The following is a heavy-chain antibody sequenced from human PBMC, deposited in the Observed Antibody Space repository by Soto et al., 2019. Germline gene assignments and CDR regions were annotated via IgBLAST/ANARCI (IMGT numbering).Heavy chain of an antibody. CDR2: ISYDGVNK. CDR3: AKSVYNWNDGFFDY. Sequence: PGGSLRLSCAASGFTFSTYGMHWGRQAPGKGLEWVAVISYDGVNKYYADSVKGRFTISRDNSKNTLYLQMNSLRAEDTAVYYCAKSVYNWNDGFFDYWGQGTLVTVSS. V-gene: IGHV3-30*18. D-gene: IGHD1-1*01. CDR1: GFTFSTYG. J-gene: IGHJ4*02.